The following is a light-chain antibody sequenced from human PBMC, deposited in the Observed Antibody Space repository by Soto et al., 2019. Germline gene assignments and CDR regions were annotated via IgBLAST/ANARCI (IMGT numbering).Light chain of an antibody. Sequence: SYELTQPPSVSVAPGQTARIACGGNNIGSKSVHWFQQRPGQAPVLVVYDDRDRPSGIPERFSGSNSGNTATLTISRVEAGDEADYYCQVWDGSSDQVVFGGGTKLTVL. CDR3: QVWDGSSDQVV. CDR2: DDR. V-gene: IGLV3-21*02. J-gene: IGLJ2*01. CDR1: NIGSKS.